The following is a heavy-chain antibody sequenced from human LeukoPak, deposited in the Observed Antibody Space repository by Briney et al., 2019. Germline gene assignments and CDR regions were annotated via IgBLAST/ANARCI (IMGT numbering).Heavy chain of an antibody. V-gene: IGHV4-34*01. CDR3: ARDRGGLWPDAFDI. D-gene: IGHD5-18*01. CDR2: INHIGST. J-gene: IGHJ3*02. CDR1: GGSFSGYY. Sequence: PSETLSLTCAVYGGSFSGYYWNWIRQPPGKGLEWIGEINHIGSTNYSPSLKSRVTISVDTSQNQFSLKLSSVTAADTAVYYCARDRGGLWPDAFDIWGQGTMVTVSS.